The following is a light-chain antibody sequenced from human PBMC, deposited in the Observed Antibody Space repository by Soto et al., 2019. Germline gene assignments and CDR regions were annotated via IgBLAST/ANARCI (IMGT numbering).Light chain of an antibody. J-gene: IGKJ1*01. CDR1: QRISSW. Sequence: DIQMTQSPSTLSASVGDRVTITCRASQRISSWLAWYQQKPVKAPKLLIYDASSLESGVPSRFSGSGSGTEFTLTISSLQPDDFATYYCQQYNSYSPETTFGQGTKVEIK. CDR2: DAS. CDR3: QQYNSYSPETT. V-gene: IGKV1-5*01.